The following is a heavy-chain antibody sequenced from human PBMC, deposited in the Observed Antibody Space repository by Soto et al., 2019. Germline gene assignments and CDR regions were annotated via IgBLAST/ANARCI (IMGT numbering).Heavy chain of an antibody. D-gene: IGHD6-19*01. J-gene: IGHJ6*02. CDR2: ISYDGSNK. Sequence: GGSLRLSCAASGFTFSSYGMHWVRQAPGKGLEWVAVISYDGSNKYYADSVKGRFTISRDNSKNTLYLQMNSLRAEDTAVYYCATGGVAGGWAYYYYGMDVWGQGTTVTVSS. CDR1: GFTFSSYG. CDR3: ATGGVAGGWAYYYYGMDV. V-gene: IGHV3-30*03.